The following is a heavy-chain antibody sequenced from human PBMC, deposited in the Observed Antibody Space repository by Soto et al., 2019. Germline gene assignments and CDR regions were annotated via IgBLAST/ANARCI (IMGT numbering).Heavy chain of an antibody. CDR2: IWYDGGNK. Sequence: GGSLRLSCAASGLTFSSYGMHWVRQAPGKGLEWVALIWYDGGNKYYADSVKGRFTISRDNSKNTLYLQMNSLRAEDTAVYYCARDLRITMLRGPSPGYWGQGTLVTVSS. D-gene: IGHD3-10*01. V-gene: IGHV3-33*01. CDR3: ARDLRITMLRGPSPGY. J-gene: IGHJ4*02. CDR1: GLTFSSYG.